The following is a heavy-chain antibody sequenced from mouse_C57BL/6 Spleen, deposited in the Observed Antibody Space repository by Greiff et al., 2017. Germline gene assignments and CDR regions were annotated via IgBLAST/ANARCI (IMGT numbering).Heavy chain of an antibody. D-gene: IGHD1-1*01. V-gene: IGHV1-81*01. J-gene: IGHJ2*01. CDR2: MYPRSGNT. Sequence: VKLQESGAELARPGASVKLSCKASGYTFTSYGISWVKQRTGQGLEWIGEMYPRSGNTYYNEKFKGKATLTADKSSSTAYMELRSLTSEDSAVYFCARYYYGSIYYFDYWGQGTTLTVSS. CDR1: GYTFTSYG. CDR3: ARYYYGSIYYFDY.